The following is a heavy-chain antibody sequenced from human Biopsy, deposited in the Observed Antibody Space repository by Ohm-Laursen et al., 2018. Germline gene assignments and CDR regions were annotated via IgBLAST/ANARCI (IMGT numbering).Heavy chain of an antibody. D-gene: IGHD2-15*01. CDR2: INQAGTT. CDR1: GNTISDYH. J-gene: IGHJ4*01. Sequence: GTLSLTCAVFGNTISDYHWSWIRQPPGKGLEWIGQINQAGTTNYNPSLKSRVSISADASKYDFSLRLTSVTTAATAVYLCGNEVHGRDYWGLGAQVTVSS. V-gene: IGHV4-34*08. CDR3: GNEVHGRDY.